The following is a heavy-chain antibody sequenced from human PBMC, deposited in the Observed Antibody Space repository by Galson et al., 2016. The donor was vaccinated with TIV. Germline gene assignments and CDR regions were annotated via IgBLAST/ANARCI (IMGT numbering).Heavy chain of an antibody. CDR1: TFINYA. D-gene: IGHD3-22*01. CDR3: SRSDAISGYYYHFDY. J-gene: IGHJ4*02. Sequence: TFINYAIHWVRQAPGQRLEWMGWINAANGDTKSSQKFQGRVTTTRDTSANTAYMELSSLRSEDTAVYYCSRSDAISGYYYHFDYWGQGTLVTVSS. V-gene: IGHV1-3*01. CDR2: INAANGDT.